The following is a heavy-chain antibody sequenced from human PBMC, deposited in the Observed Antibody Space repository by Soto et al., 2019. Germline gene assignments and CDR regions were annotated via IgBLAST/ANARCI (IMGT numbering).Heavy chain of an antibody. D-gene: IGHD6-19*01. CDR1: GVTVWDYA. V-gene: IGHV3-49*03. CDR3: TRDGSGWFLY. Sequence: SLRLACTASGVTVWDYAISWFRQAPGKGLEWVGFIRSKAYGGTTEYAASVKGRFTISRDDSKSIAYLQMNSLKTEETAVYYCTRDGSGWFLYWGHGTLVTVSS. J-gene: IGHJ1*01. CDR2: IRSKAYGGTT.